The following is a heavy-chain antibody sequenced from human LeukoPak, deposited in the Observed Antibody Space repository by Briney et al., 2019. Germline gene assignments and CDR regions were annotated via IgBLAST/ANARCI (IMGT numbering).Heavy chain of an antibody. J-gene: IGHJ6*02. CDR3: ARAAPYCSSTSCYSNGMDV. CDR2: IYTSGST. D-gene: IGHD2-2*01. V-gene: IGHV4-4*07. Sequence: SETLSLTRTVSGGSISSYYWSWIRQPAGKGLEWIGRIYTSGSTNYNPSLKSRVTMSVDTSKNQFSLKLSSVTAADTAVYYCARAAPYCSSTSCYSNGMDVWGQGTTVTVSS. CDR1: GGSISSYY.